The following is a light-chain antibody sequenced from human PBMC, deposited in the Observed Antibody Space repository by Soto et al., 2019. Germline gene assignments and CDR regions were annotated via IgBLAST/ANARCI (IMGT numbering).Light chain of an antibody. CDR1: QSVTSSF. Sequence: EIVLTQSPGTLSLSPGERATLSCRASQSVTSSFLAWYQQKPGQAPRLLIYGASSRATGIPDRFSGSGSGTDFTLTISRLEPEDFAVYYCQQYETSPRTFGQGTKVDNK. CDR2: GAS. V-gene: IGKV3-20*01. CDR3: QQYETSPRT. J-gene: IGKJ1*01.